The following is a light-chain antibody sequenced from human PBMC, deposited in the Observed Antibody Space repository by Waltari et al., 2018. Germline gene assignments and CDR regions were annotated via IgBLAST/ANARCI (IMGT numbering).Light chain of an antibody. Sequence: EIVLTQSPSTLSGSPGERAILSRRASQTISYNLAWYQQRPGQPPRLLIYGASARAAAIPVRFSGSGSGTEFTLTISGLQSEDFAVYYCQHYHQWPPYTFGQGTKVE. CDR2: GAS. CDR1: QTISYN. CDR3: QHYHQWPPYT. V-gene: IGKV3-15*01. J-gene: IGKJ2*01.